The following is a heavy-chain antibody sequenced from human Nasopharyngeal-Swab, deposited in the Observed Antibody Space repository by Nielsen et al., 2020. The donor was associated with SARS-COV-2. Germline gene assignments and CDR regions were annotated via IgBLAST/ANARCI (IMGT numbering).Heavy chain of an antibody. D-gene: IGHD4-17*01. CDR1: GYTLTTYA. J-gene: IGHJ3*02. Sequence: ASVKVSCKASGYTLTTYAMNWVRQAPGQGLEWMGWINTNTGNPTYAQGFTGRFVFSLDTSVSTAYLQISSLKAEDTAVYYCARDLRTDAFDIWGEGTMVTVSS. CDR2: INTNTGNP. CDR3: ARDLRTDAFDI. V-gene: IGHV7-4-1*02.